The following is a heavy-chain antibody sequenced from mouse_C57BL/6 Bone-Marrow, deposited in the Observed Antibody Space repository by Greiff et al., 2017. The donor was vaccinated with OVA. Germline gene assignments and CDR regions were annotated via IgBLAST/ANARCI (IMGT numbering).Heavy chain of an antibody. Sequence: EVKLVESGGGLVQPGGSLKLSCAASGFTFSDYYMYWVRQTPEKRLEWVAYISNGGGSTYYPDTVKGRFTISRDNAKNTLYLQMSRLKSEDTAMYYGARRGYFDYWGQGTTLTVSS. CDR3: ARRGYFDY. CDR1: GFTFSDYY. V-gene: IGHV5-12*01. J-gene: IGHJ2*01. CDR2: ISNGGGST.